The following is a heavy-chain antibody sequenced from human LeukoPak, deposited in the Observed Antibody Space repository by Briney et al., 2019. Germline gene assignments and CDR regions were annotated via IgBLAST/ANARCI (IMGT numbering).Heavy chain of an antibody. CDR3: ARVHTAVAGTNMGDY. Sequence: ASVKVSRMAAVGTVCSYATSWVRVAPGQGREWMGRIIPILGIANYAQKFQGRVTITADKSTSTAYMELSSLRSEDTAVYYCARVHTAVAGTNMGDYWGQGTLVTVSS. V-gene: IGHV1-69*04. J-gene: IGHJ4*02. CDR2: IIPILGIA. CDR1: VGTVCSYA. D-gene: IGHD6-19*01.